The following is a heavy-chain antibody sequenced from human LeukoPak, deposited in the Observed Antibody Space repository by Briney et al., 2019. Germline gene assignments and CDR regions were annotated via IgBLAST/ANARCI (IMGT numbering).Heavy chain of an antibody. Sequence: SETLSLTCTVSGGSISSSSYYWGWIRQPPGKGLEWIGSIYYSGSTYYNPSLKSRVTISVDTSKNQFSLKLSSVTAADTAVYYCARVIAVAGPGGFDYWGQGTLVTVSS. CDR3: ARVIAVAGPGGFDY. CDR1: GGSISSSSYY. J-gene: IGHJ4*02. CDR2: IYYSGST. D-gene: IGHD6-19*01. V-gene: IGHV4-39*07.